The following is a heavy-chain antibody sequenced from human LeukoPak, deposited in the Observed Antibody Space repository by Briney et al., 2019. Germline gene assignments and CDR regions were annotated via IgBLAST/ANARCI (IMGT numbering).Heavy chain of an antibody. Sequence: KPSETLSLTCAVYGGSFSGYYWSWIRQPPGKGLEWIGEINHSGSTNYNPSLKSRVTISVDRSKNQFSLKLSSVTAADTAVYYCARDMYYYDSSGFYYYYYMDVRGKGTTVTGSS. J-gene: IGHJ6*03. CDR3: ARDMYYYDSSGFYYYYYMDV. V-gene: IGHV4-34*01. CDR1: GGSFSGYY. CDR2: INHSGST. D-gene: IGHD3-22*01.